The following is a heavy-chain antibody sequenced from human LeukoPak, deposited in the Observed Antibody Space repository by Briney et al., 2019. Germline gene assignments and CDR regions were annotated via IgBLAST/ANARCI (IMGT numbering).Heavy chain of an antibody. D-gene: IGHD3-16*01. V-gene: IGHV3-23*01. Sequence: QAGGSLRLSCAASGFTFSSYAMSWVRQAPGKGLEWVSTISGSGGSTYYADSVKGRFTISRDNSKNILYLQMNSLRAEDTAVYYCARKLWHRNDCWGQGTLVTVSS. CDR2: ISGSGGST. CDR1: GFTFSSYA. CDR3: ARKLWHRNDC. J-gene: IGHJ4*02.